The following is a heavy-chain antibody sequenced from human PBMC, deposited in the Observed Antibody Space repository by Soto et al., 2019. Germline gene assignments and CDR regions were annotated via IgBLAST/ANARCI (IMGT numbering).Heavy chain of an antibody. CDR3: APLSVSLSGPYGIHV. CDR1: GYSVTSSDYY. CDR2: MFYSGLT. V-gene: IGHV4-39*01. Sequence: SETLSLTCSVSGYSVTSSDYYWAWIRQPPGKGLEWIGSMFYSGLTYYNPSLKSRVTLSVDTSKNRFSVRLNSVTAADTAVYYCAPLSVSLSGPYGIHVWGQGTTVTVSS. J-gene: IGHJ6*02. D-gene: IGHD2-15*01.